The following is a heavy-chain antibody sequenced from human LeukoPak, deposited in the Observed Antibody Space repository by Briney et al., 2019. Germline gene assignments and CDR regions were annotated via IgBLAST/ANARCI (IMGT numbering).Heavy chain of an antibody. CDR3: ARSDHLAAAGTGGAYYFDY. Sequence: SETLSLTCTVSGGSISSYYWSWIRQPPGKGLEWIGYIYYSGSTNYNPSLKSRVTISVDTSKNQFSLKLSSVTAADTAVYYCARSDHLAAAGTGGAYYFDYWGQGTLVTVSS. CDR2: IYYSGST. J-gene: IGHJ4*02. CDR1: GGSISSYY. V-gene: IGHV4-59*08. D-gene: IGHD6-13*01.